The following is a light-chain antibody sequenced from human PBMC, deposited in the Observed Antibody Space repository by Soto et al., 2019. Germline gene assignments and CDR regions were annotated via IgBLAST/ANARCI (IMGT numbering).Light chain of an antibody. V-gene: IGKV3-15*01. Sequence: EIVMTQSPATLSVSPGERATLSCRASQSVSNKLAWYQQKHGQAPRLLIYHASIRATGIPARFSGSGSGTEFTLTISSLQSEDFAISYCQHYNNCPPRTFGQGTKVEIK. J-gene: IGKJ1*01. CDR2: HAS. CDR3: QHYNNCPPRT. CDR1: QSVSNK.